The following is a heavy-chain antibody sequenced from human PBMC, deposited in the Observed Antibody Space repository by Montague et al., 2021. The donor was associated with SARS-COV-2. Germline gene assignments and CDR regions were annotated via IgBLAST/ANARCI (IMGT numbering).Heavy chain of an antibody. Sequence: SETLSLTCTVSGASINFGTYYWTWIRQSAGKPLEWIGCIHASGSTNYNPSLKSRVTILEDTSKNQFSLNLNSVTAADTAVYYCASAHCSGGFCSYGVAFDVWGQGTMVTVS. CDR1: GASINFGTYY. CDR2: IHASGST. D-gene: IGHD2-15*01. J-gene: IGHJ3*01. V-gene: IGHV4-61*10. CDR3: ASAHCSGGFCSYGVAFDV.